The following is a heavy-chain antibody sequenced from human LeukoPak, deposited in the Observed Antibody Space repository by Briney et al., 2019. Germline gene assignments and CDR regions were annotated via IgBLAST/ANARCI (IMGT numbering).Heavy chain of an antibody. J-gene: IGHJ4*02. D-gene: IGHD4-23*01. V-gene: IGHV4-59*08. CDR1: GASTSSYY. Sequence: SETLSLTCTVSGASTSSYYWSWLRQPPGKGLEWIAFMYYSGSTNYNPSLKSRVTISLDTSKNQFSLKLSSVTAADTAVYYCARRSISGNSWDYFDYWGQGTLVTVSS. CDR3: ARRSISGNSWDYFDY. CDR2: MYYSGST.